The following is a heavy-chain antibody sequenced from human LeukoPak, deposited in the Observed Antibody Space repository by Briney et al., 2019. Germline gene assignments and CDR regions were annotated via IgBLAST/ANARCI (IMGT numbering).Heavy chain of an antibody. V-gene: IGHV1-69*06. CDR3: ARDDKVGYYDSSGYYGPPNYYYYGMDV. J-gene: IGHJ6*02. CDR1: GGTFSSYA. D-gene: IGHD3-22*01. Sequence: ASVKISCKASGGTFSSYAISWVRQAPGQGLEWMGGIIPIFGTANYAQKFQGRVTITADKSTSTAYMELSSLRSEDTAVYYCARDDKVGYYDSSGYYGPPNYYYYGMDVWGQGTTVTVSS. CDR2: IIPIFGTA.